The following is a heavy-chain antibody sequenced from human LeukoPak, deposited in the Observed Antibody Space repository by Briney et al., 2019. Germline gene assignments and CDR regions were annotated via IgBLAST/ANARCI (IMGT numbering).Heavy chain of an antibody. CDR1: GFTFSSYG. V-gene: IGHV3-33*01. J-gene: IGHJ4*02. CDR2: IWYDGSNK. Sequence: GGSLRLSCAASGFTFSSYGMHWVRQAPGKGLEWVAVIWYDGSNKYYADSVKGRFTISRDNSKNTLYLQTNSLRVEDTAVYYCARDQPFMWFGGFDYWGQGTLVTVSS. D-gene: IGHD3-10*01. CDR3: ARDQPFMWFGGFDY.